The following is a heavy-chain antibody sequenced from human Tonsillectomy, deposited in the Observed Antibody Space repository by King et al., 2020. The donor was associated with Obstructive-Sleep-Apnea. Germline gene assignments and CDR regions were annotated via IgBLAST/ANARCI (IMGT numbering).Heavy chain of an antibody. CDR1: VASISSGGYY. V-gene: IGHV4-31*03. J-gene: IGHJ5*02. CDR3: ARGRKHYDSSDYYGEGIDP. Sequence: QLQESGPGLVKPSQTLSLTCTVSVASISSGGYYWSWIRQHPGKGLEWIGYIFYSGTTYYIPSLKSRLTISLDTSKNQFSLKLSSVTAADTAVYYCARGRKHYDSSDYYGEGIDPWGQGTLVTVSS. CDR2: IFYSGTT. D-gene: IGHD3-22*01.